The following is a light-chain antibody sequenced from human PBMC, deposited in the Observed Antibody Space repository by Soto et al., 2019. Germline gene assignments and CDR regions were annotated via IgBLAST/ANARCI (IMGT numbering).Light chain of an antibody. J-gene: IGLJ2*01. CDR1: GSDIAVYDF. CDR2: EVT. CDR3: SSYACSNTLV. Sequence: QSALTQPPSASGSPGQSVTISCAGSGSDIAVYDFVSWYQQHPDTAPKLIIYEVTKRPSGVPDRFSGSKSASTASLTVSGLQAEDEADYYCSSYACSNTLVFGGGTKVTVL. V-gene: IGLV2-8*01.